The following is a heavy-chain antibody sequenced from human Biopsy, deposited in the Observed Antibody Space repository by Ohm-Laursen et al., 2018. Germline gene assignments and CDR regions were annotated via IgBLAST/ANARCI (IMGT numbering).Heavy chain of an antibody. CDR1: TGTFNSYG. CDR2: IIPILRTT. D-gene: IGHD2-2*01. V-gene: IGHV1-69*11. J-gene: IGHJ4*02. Sequence: GASVKVSCKAPTGTFNSYGIIWVRQAPGQGLEWMGRIIPILRTTAYAQTFLGSVTITADSPTSTVDMELTSLTSDDTAVYFCAREAIGYQLPCDDWGQGTLVTVSS. CDR3: AREAIGYQLPCDD.